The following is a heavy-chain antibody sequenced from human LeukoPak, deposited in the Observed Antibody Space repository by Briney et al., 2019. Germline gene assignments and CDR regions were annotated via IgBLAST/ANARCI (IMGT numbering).Heavy chain of an antibody. CDR1: GFTFSSYS. J-gene: IGHJ4*02. V-gene: IGHV3-23*01. CDR2: ISGSGGST. Sequence: GGSLRLSCAASGFTFSSYSMNWVRQAPGKGLEWVSAISGSGGSTYYADSVKGRFTISRDNSKNTLSLQMSSLRVEDTAVYYWAKGSSSGWSGDFFDYWGQGTLVTVSS. CDR3: AKGSSSGWSGDFFDY. D-gene: IGHD6-19*01.